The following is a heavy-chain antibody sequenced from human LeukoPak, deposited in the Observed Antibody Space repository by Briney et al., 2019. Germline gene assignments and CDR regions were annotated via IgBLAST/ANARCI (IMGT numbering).Heavy chain of an antibody. J-gene: IGHJ4*02. CDR3: ARGHYYGSGPNDY. CDR1: VYTFTGYY. D-gene: IGHD3-10*01. CDR2: INPNSGGT. V-gene: IGHV1-2*02. Sequence: ASVKVSCKASVYTFTGYYMHWVRQAPGQGLAWMGWINPNSGGTNYAQKFQGRVTMTRDTSISTAYMELSRLRSDDTAVYYCARGHYYGSGPNDYWGQGTLVTVSS.